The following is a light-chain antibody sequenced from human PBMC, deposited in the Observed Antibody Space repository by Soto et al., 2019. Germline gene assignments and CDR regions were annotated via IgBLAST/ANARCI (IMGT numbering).Light chain of an antibody. V-gene: IGLV2-8*01. CDR2: EVV. Sequence: QSALTQPPSASGSPGQSVTISCTGTKNDIGVYDFVSWYQHHPGKAPRLIIYEVVQRPSGVPDRFSGSKSGNTASLTVSGLQAADEADYFCKSYDGSNTDVYGSGPKVTVL. CDR1: KNDIGVYDF. J-gene: IGLJ1*01. CDR3: KSYDGSNTDV.